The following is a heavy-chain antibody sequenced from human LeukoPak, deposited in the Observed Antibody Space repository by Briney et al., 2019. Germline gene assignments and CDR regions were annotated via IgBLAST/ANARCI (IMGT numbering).Heavy chain of an antibody. CDR3: ASQKEPATSFHY. CDR2: IRYDGSKK. D-gene: IGHD1-14*01. J-gene: IGHJ4*02. Sequence: GGSLRLSCAASGFMFSSYGKHWARQAPGNGLEWVAFIRYDGSKKHYADSVKGRFTISRDNSKNTLYLQMNSLKTEDTAMYYCASQKEPATSFHYWGQGTLVTVSS. CDR1: GFMFSSYG. V-gene: IGHV3-30*02.